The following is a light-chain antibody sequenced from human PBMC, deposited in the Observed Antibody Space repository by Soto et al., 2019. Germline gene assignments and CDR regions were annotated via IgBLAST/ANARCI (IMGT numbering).Light chain of an antibody. V-gene: IGLV2-14*01. CDR1: SSDVGGFNY. CDR2: DVN. CDR3: SSYTSSNTLV. J-gene: IGLJ2*01. Sequence: QLVLTQPASVSGSPGQSITISCTGTSSDVGGFNYVSWYQQHPGKAPKLMIYDVNNRPSGVSNRFSGSKSGNTASLTISGLQAEDEADYYCSSYTSSNTLVFGGGTKVTVL.